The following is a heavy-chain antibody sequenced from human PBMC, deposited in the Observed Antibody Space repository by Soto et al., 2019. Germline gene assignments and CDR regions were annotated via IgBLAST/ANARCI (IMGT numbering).Heavy chain of an antibody. J-gene: IGHJ4*02. CDR2: IYSGGST. CDR3: ARATYSSSFDY. D-gene: IGHD6-13*01. CDR1: GFTVSSNY. Sequence: AGGSLRLSCAASGFTVSSNYMSWVRQAPGKGLEWVSVIYSGGSTYYADSVKGRFTISRDNSKNTLYLQMNSLRAEDTAVYYCARATYSSSFDYWGQGTLVTVSS. V-gene: IGHV3-53*01.